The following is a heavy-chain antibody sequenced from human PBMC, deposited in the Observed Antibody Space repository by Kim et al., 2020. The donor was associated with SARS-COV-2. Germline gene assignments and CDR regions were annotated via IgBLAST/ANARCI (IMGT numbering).Heavy chain of an antibody. D-gene: IGHD3-9*01. V-gene: IGHV1-3*01. J-gene: IGHJ6*02. Sequence: KNSQKFQGRVTITRDPAAGTAYMELSSLRSEDTAVYYCARDNDILAWGMDVWGQGTTVTVSS. CDR3: ARDNDILAWGMDV.